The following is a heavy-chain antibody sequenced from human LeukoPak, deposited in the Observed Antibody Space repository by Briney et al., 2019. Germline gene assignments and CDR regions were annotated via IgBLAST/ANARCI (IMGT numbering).Heavy chain of an antibody. J-gene: IGHJ1*01. CDR1: GDSVSRSDSY. CDR2: IYYSGRT. CDR3: ARRRYYDSSGYLE. V-gene: IGHV4-39*01. Sequence: KPSETPSLTCTIFGDSVSRSDSYWDWIRQPPGKGLEWIGTIYYSGRTYYSPSLKSRVTLSIDMSNNQFSLILSSVTAADTALYFCARRRYYDSSGYLEWGQGTLVTVSS. D-gene: IGHD3-22*01.